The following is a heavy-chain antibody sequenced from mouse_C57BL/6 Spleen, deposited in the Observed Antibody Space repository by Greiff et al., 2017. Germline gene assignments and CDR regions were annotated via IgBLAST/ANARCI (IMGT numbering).Heavy chain of an antibody. CDR3: ARGAGTVVPFDD. J-gene: IGHJ2*01. D-gene: IGHD1-1*01. CDR1: GFTFSSYA. CDR2: ISDGGSYT. Sequence: EVQGVESGGGLVKPGGSLKLSCAASGFTFSSYAMSWVRQTPEQRLEWVATISDGGSYTYYPDNVKGRFTISRDNAKNNLYLQMSHLKSEDTAMYYCARGAGTVVPFDDWGQGTTLTVSS. V-gene: IGHV5-4*01.